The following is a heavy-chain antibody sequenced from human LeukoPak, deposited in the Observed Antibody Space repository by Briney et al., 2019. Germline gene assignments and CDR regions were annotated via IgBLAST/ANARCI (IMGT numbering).Heavy chain of an antibody. V-gene: IGHV4-39*01. CDR1: GGSISSSSYY. J-gene: IGHJ3*01. CDR2: IYYRGST. CDR3: ASAVTSYYYDRSGYYFPDAFDL. D-gene: IGHD3-22*01. Sequence: SETLSLTCTGSGGSISSSSYYGGWIRQPPGKAREGSGSIYYRGSTYYNPSLEWRVTISGDASKNQFSLKLISVTSADTAVYYCASAVTSYYYDRSGYYFPDAFDLWGQGTMATVSS.